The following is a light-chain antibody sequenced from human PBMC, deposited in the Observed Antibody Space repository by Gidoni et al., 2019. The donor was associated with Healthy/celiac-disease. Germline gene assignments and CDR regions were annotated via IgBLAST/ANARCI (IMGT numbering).Light chain of an antibody. CDR3: VLYMGSGIRV. V-gene: IGLV8-61*01. Sequence: QTVVTQEPSFSVSPGGTVTLTCGLTSASVSTSYYPNWYQQTPGQAPRPLIYSTNTRSSGVPDRFSGSILGNKAALTITGAQADDESDYYCVLYMGSGIRVFGTGTKVTVL. CDR1: SASVSTSYY. CDR2: STN. J-gene: IGLJ1*01.